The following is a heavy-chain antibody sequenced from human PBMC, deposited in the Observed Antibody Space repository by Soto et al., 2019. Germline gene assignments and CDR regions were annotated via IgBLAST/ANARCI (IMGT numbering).Heavy chain of an antibody. CDR2: IYYNDDR. V-gene: IGHV2-5*01. CDR1: GFSFTTAGVA. CDR3: AHSDGGYEIIYFDF. J-gene: IGHJ4*02. D-gene: IGHD5-12*01. Sequence: SCPTLVNPTQTLTLTCTFSGFSFTTAGVAVGWIRQTPGGALEWLTLIYYNDDRRFSPSLKTRLTITGDTSKNQVVPSLTNVDPGDTATYFCAHSDGGYEIIYFDFWGQGIPVTVSS.